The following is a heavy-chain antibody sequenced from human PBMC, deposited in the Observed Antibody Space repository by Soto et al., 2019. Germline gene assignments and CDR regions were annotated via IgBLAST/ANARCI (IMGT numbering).Heavy chain of an antibody. CDR1: GYTFTCYF. Sequence: VSSVKVCGKAFGYTFTCYFMHWVRQAPGQGLEWMGWIDPNSGDTNYAQSFQGRVTVTRDTSITTAYMELSRLTSDDTAVYYCARAPCSGGNCYSPYWGQGTLVTVSS. CDR2: IDPNSGDT. CDR3: ARAPCSGGNCYSPY. V-gene: IGHV1-2*02. J-gene: IGHJ4*02. D-gene: IGHD2-15*01.